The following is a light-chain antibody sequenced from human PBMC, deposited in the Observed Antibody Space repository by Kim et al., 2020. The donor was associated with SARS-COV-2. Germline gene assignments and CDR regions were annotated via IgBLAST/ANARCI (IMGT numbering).Light chain of an antibody. J-gene: IGKJ4*01. CDR3: QYYGQSRFT. V-gene: IGKV3-20*01. CDR1: QSVSSSY. CDR2: GAS. Sequence: ETVLTQSPGTLSLSPGERATLSCRASQSVSSSYVAWYQQKPGQAPRLLMYGASSRASGTPDRFSGSGSGTDFTLTISRLEPEDFAVYYCQYYGQSRFTFGGGTKVDIK.